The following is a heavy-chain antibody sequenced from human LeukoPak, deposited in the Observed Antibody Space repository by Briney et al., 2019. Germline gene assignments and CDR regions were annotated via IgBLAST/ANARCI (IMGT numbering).Heavy chain of an antibody. Sequence: SVKVSCKASGGTFSSYAISWVRQAPGQGLEWMGRIIPILGIANYAQKFQGRVTITADKSTSTAYMELSSLRSEDTAVYYCARGTGSSWYYYYYGMDVWGQGTTVTVSS. CDR1: GGTFSSYA. V-gene: IGHV1-69*04. D-gene: IGHD6-13*01. CDR3: ARGTGSSWYYYYYGMDV. J-gene: IGHJ6*02. CDR2: IIPILGIA.